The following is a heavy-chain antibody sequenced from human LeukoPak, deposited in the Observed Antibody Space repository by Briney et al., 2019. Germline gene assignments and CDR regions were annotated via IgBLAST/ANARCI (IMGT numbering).Heavy chain of an antibody. V-gene: IGHV4-34*01. CDR2: INHSGST. CDR3: ARGTYCSSTSCYLQYSFDY. D-gene: IGHD2-2*01. J-gene: IGHJ4*02. Sequence: SETLSLTCAVYGGSFSGYYWSWLRQPPGKGLEWLGEINHSGSTNYNPSLKSRVTISVDTSKNQFSLKLSSVTAADTAVYYCARGTYCSSTSCYLQYSFDYWGQGTLVTVSS. CDR1: GGSFSGYY.